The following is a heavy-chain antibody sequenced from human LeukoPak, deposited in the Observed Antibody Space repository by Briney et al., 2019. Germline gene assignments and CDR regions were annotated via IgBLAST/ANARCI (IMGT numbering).Heavy chain of an antibody. CDR3: ARHPNSNWDY. V-gene: IGHV3-7*03. CDR2: INEGGNEK. D-gene: IGHD6-13*01. CDR1: GFTFRNYW. J-gene: IGHJ4*02. Sequence: GGSLRLSGAASGFTFRNYWMSWVRQVPGKGLEWVVNINEGGNEKNYVDSVKGRFTASRDNAQNSLYLQMNSLRVEDTAVYYCARHPNSNWDYWGQGTLVTVSS.